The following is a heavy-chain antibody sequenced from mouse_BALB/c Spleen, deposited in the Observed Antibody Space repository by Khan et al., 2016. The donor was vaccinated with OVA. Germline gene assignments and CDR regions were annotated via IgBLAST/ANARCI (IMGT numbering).Heavy chain of an antibody. CDR2: ISYSGST. J-gene: IGHJ2*01. CDR3: ARTARIKY. D-gene: IGHD3-3*01. CDR1: GYSITNGYG. V-gene: IGHV3-2*02. Sequence: EVQLQESGPGLVKPSQSLSLTCTVTGYSITNGYGWNWIRQFPGNKLEWMGYISYSGSTNYNPSLKSRISITRDTSKNKVFLQLNSVTTEDTATYYCARTARIKYWGQGTTLTVSS.